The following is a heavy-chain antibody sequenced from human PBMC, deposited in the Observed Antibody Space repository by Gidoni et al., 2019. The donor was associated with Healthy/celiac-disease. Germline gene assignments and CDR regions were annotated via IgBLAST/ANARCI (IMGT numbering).Heavy chain of an antibody. CDR1: GGTFSSYT. J-gene: IGHJ4*02. Sequence: QVQLVQSGAEVKKPGSSVKVSCKASGGTFSSYTISWVRQAPGQGLEWMGRIIPILGIANYAQKFQGRVTITADKSTSTAYMELSSLRSEDTAVYYCARDLYFGGSYDYWGQGTLVTVSS. D-gene: IGHD1-26*01. CDR3: ARDLYFGGSYDY. V-gene: IGHV1-69*08. CDR2: IIPILGIA.